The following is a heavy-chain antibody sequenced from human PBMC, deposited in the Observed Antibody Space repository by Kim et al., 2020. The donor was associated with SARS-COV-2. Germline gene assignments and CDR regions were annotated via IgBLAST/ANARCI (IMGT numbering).Heavy chain of an antibody. V-gene: IGHV3-23*01. CDR3: ATTPFFYNTTARVSNY. D-gene: IGHD3-3*01. J-gene: IGHJ1*01. Sequence: NAVDGRFTISRDQSKNTLYLQMNSLRVEDTAVYYCATTPFFYNTTARVSNYWGQGTLVTVSS.